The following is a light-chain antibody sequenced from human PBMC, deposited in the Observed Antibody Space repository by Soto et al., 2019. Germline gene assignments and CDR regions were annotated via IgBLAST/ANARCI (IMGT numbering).Light chain of an antibody. J-gene: IGKJ2*01. V-gene: IGKV3-15*01. CDR1: QAISYN. Sequence: TVMTQSPGTLSVSPGERATISCWASQAISYNVAWYQHFPGQAPRLLIYGASTRANGVPARFSGSGSGTEFTLTITSVQSEDFATYYCQQYNDWPPNYTFGRGTRLEI. CDR3: QQYNDWPPNYT. CDR2: GAS.